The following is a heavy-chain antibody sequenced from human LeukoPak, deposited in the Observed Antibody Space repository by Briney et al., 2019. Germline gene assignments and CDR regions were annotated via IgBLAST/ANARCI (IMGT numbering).Heavy chain of an antibody. Sequence: GGSLRLSCAASGFSFNFYWMSWVRQAPGKGLEWVANINQDASEKYYLDSVRGRFTISRDNAKNSLFLQMNSLRVEDTAVYYCARNSDFWTGYNLHYYYGMDVWGHGTTVTVSS. CDR2: INQDASEK. CDR1: GFSFNFYW. CDR3: ARNSDFWTGYNLHYYYGMDV. D-gene: IGHD3/OR15-3a*01. V-gene: IGHV3-7*02. J-gene: IGHJ6*02.